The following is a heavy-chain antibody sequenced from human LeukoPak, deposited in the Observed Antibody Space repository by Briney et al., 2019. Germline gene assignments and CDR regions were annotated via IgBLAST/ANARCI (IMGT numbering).Heavy chain of an antibody. V-gene: IGHV3-20*04. CDR3: ARNYYDSSGYPVLPDY. CDR1: GFTFDDYG. J-gene: IGHJ4*02. CDR2: INWNGGST. D-gene: IGHD3-22*01. Sequence: GGSLRLSCVVSGFTFDDYGMSWVRQAPGKGLEWVSGINWNGGSTGYADSVKGRFTISRDNAKNSLYLQMNSLRAEDTALYYCARNYYDSSGYPVLPDYWGQGTLVTVSS.